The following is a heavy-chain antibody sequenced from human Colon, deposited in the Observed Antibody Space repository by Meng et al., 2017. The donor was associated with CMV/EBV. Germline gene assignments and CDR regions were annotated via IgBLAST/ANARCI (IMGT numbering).Heavy chain of an antibody. CDR2: IYSGGST. J-gene: IGHJ6*02. V-gene: IGHV3-66*02. Sequence: GGSLRLSCAASGFTVSSNYMGWVRQAPGPGLEWVSVIYSGGSTYYADSVKGRFTISRDNSKNTLYLQMNSLRAEDTAVYYCAREMYYDFWSGYPYGMDVWGQGTTVTVSS. CDR3: AREMYYDFWSGYPYGMDV. CDR1: GFTVSSNY. D-gene: IGHD3-3*01.